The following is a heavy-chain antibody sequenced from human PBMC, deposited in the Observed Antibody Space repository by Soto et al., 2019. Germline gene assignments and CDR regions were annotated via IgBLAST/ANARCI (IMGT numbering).Heavy chain of an antibody. CDR1: GYTFTSHY. D-gene: IGHD3-22*01. Sequence: ASVKVSCKASGYTFTSHYMHWVRQAPGQGLEWMGIINPSGGSTSYAQKFQGRVTMTRDTSTSTVYMELSSPRSEDTAVYCCARAEIELKNSGYYLGRGDGRAVWGQGTTVPVPS. CDR2: INPSGGST. CDR3: ARAEIELKNSGYYLGRGDGRAV. J-gene: IGHJ6*02. V-gene: IGHV1-46*01.